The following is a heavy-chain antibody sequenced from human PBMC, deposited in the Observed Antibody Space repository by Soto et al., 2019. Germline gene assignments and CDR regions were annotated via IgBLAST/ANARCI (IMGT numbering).Heavy chain of an antibody. Sequence: EAQLVESGGGLVQPGGSLRLSCAASGFTFSSYWMHWVRQAPGKGLVWVSRINPDGRTTNYADSVKGRFIISRDNANDTLYLQMNSLRADDTAVYYCARVRLSGYEFDPWGQGTLITVSS. CDR3: ARVRLSGYEFDP. CDR1: GFTFSSYW. CDR2: INPDGRTT. V-gene: IGHV3-74*01. J-gene: IGHJ5*02. D-gene: IGHD5-12*01.